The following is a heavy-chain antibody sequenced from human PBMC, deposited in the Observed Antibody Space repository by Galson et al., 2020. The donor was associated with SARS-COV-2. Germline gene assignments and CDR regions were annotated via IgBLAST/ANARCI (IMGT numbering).Heavy chain of an antibody. D-gene: IGHD6-13*01. CDR3: ARDPQAAAGTLFDY. V-gene: IGHV4-59*13. CDR2: IYYSGST. Sequence: SETLSLTCTVSGGSISSYYWSWIRQPPGKGLEWIGYIYYSGSTNYNPSLKSRVTISVDTSKNQFSLKLSSVTAADTAVYYCARDPQAAAGTLFDYWGQGTLVTVSS. J-gene: IGHJ4*02. CDR1: GGSISSYY.